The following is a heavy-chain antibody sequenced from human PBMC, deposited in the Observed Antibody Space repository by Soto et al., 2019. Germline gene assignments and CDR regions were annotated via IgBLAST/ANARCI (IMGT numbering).Heavy chain of an antibody. CDR3: ARDQGSHPGD. CDR2: IHHSGST. D-gene: IGHD6-13*01. CDR1: GGSISNGDW. V-gene: IGHV4-4*02. J-gene: IGHJ4*02. Sequence: QVQLQESGPGLVRPSGTVSLTCAVSGGSISNGDWWSWVRQPPGKGLEWIGEIHHSGSTNYNPSRKSRVTMSVVPSKNLFSLTLNSVTAADTAFDYCARDQGSHPGDWGQGTLVSVSS.